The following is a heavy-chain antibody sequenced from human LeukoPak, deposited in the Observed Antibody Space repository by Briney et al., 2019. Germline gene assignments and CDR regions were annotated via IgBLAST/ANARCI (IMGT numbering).Heavy chain of an antibody. CDR1: GGTFSSYA. CDR2: IIPIFGTA. J-gene: IGHJ5*02. CDR3: ARDDSSGYYHH. D-gene: IGHD3-22*01. V-gene: IGHV1-69*01. Sequence: GSSVKVSCKASGGTFSSYAISWVRQAPGQGLEWVGGIIPIFGTANYEQKFQGRVTITADESTSTAYMELSSLRSEDTAVYYCARDDSSGYYHHWGQGTLVTVSS.